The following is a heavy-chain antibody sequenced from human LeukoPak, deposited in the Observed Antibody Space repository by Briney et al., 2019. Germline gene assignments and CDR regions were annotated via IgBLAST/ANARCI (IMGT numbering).Heavy chain of an antibody. CDR3: ARDGGGITFGGVIVRPDY. Sequence: ASAKVSCKASGYTFTGYYMHWVRQAPGQGLEWMGRINPNSGGTNYAQKFQGRVTMTRDTSISTAYMELSRLRSDDTAVYYCARDGGGITFGGVIVRPDYWGQGTLVTVSS. V-gene: IGHV1-2*06. CDR2: INPNSGGT. CDR1: GYTFTGYY. D-gene: IGHD3-16*02. J-gene: IGHJ4*02.